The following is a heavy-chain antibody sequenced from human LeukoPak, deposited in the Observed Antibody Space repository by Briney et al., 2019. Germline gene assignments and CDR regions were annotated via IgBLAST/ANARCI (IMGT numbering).Heavy chain of an antibody. Sequence: GGTLTLTCAGSTFTFSNYDRSRVPPAPGLGRVWVSVIRDSGDYTYYADSVKGRFTISRDKSRNTLYLQMISLRPEDTAVYYCAKDPSIGKDCTNGVCSPFDYWGQGTLVTVSS. V-gene: IGHV3-23*01. CDR2: IRDSGDYT. D-gene: IGHD2-8*01. J-gene: IGHJ4*02. CDR3: AKDPSIGKDCTNGVCSPFDY. CDR1: TFTFSNYD.